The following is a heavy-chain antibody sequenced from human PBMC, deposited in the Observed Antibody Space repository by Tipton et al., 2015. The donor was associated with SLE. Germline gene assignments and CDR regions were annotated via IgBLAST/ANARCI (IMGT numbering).Heavy chain of an antibody. CDR3: AYRTGSRAFDY. V-gene: IGHV4-34*01. J-gene: IGHJ4*02. Sequence: TLSLTCTVYDGSFSGYYWSWIRQPPGKGLEWIGEINHSGSTNYNPSLKSRVTISVDTSKNQFSLKLSSVTAADTAVYYCAYRTGSRAFDYWGQGNMVTVSS. D-gene: IGHD1-26*01. CDR1: DGSFSGYY. CDR2: INHSGST.